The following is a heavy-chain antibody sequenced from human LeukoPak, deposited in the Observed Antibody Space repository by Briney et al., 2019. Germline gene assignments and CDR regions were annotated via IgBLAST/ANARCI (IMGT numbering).Heavy chain of an antibody. Sequence: GGSLRLSCAASGFTLSRCAMQWVRQAPGQGLEYVSGISNNGGTYYASSVKGRFTISIDNSKNTLYLQMGSLRVEDMAVYYCAALTEGYWGQGTLVTVSS. CDR3: AALTEGY. J-gene: IGHJ4*02. CDR1: GFTLSRCA. D-gene: IGHD1-14*01. CDR2: ISNNGGT. V-gene: IGHV3-64*01.